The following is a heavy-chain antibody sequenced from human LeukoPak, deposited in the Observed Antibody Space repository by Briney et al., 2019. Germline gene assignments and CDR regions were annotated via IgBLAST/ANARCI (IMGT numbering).Heavy chain of an antibody. CDR1: GFTFSSYA. CDR3: ARGWLIS. Sequence: PGGSLRLSCAASGFTFSSYAMSWVRQAPGKGLEWVSYISTSGSAKHYADSVKGRFTISRDNAKNSLYLQMNSLRAEDTAVYYCARGWLISWGQGTLVTVSS. V-gene: IGHV3-48*04. D-gene: IGHD5-12*01. J-gene: IGHJ4*02. CDR2: ISTSGSAK.